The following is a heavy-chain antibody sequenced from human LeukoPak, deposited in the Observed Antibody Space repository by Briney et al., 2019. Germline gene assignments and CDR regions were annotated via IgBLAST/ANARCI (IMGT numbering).Heavy chain of an antibody. CDR3: ARDGVVDYYYYYMDV. V-gene: IGHV3-66*02. CDR2: IYSGGST. D-gene: IGHD2-8*01. J-gene: IGHJ6*03. Sequence: GGSLRLSCAASGFTVSSNYMSWVRQAPGKGLEWVSVIYSGGSTYYADSVKGRFTISRDNSKNTLYLQMNSLRAEDTAVYYCARDGVVDYYYYYMDVWGKGTTVTVSS. CDR1: GFTVSSNY.